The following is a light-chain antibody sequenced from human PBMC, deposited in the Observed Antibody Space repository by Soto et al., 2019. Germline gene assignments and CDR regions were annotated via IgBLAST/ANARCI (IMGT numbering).Light chain of an antibody. CDR2: DVS. CDR3: CSYAGSYTLYV. V-gene: IGLV2-11*01. Sequence: QSLLTQPRSVSGSPGQSVTSSCTGTSSDVGGYNYVSWYQQHPGKVPKLMIYDVSKRPSGVPDRFSGSKSGNTASLTISGLQAEDEADYYCCSYAGSYTLYVFGTGTKVTVL. J-gene: IGLJ1*01. CDR1: SSDVGGYNY.